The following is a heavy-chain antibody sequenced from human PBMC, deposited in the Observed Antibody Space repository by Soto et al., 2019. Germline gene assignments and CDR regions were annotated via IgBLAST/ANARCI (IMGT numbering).Heavy chain of an antibody. CDR2: IIPIFGTA. Sequence: QVQLVQSGAEVKKPGSSVKVSCKASGGTFSSYAISWVRQAPGQGLEWMGGIIPIFGTANYAQKFQGRVTITADESTSTAYMELSSLRSEDTAVYYCARDRGGRVGELLTYHFDYWGQGTLVTVSS. D-gene: IGHD3-10*01. V-gene: IGHV1-69*01. CDR1: GGTFSSYA. CDR3: ARDRGGRVGELLTYHFDY. J-gene: IGHJ4*02.